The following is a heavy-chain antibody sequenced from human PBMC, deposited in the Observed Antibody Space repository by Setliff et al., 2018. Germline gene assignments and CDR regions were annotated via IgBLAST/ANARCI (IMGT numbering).Heavy chain of an antibody. CDR2: IIPIFGTA. CDR1: GGTFSSYA. Sequence: ASVKVSCKASGGTFSSYAISWVRQAPGQGLEWMGRIIPIFGTANYAQKFQGRVTITADKSTSTAYMELSSLRSEDTAVYYCSRDPPHDFWSGYYGRGGYYYYMDVWGKGTTVTVSS. D-gene: IGHD3-3*01. CDR3: SRDPPHDFWSGYYGRGGYYYYMDV. V-gene: IGHV1-69*06. J-gene: IGHJ6*03.